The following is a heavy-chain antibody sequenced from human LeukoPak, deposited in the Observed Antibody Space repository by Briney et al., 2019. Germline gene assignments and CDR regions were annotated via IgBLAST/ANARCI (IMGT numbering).Heavy chain of an antibody. CDR3: ARGSYYYGSGSYYNVVY. CDR1: GYTFTSYD. J-gene: IGHJ4*02. D-gene: IGHD3-10*01. V-gene: IGHV1-8*01. CDR2: MNRNSGNT. Sequence: ASVKVSCKASGYTFTSYDINWVRQATGQGLEWMGWMNRNSGNTGYAQKFQGRVTMTRNTSISTAYMELSSLRSEDTAVYYCARGSYYYGSGSYYNVVYWGQGTLVTVSS.